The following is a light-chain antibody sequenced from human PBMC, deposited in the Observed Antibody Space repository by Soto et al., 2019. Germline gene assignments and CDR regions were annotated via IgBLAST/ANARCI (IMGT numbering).Light chain of an antibody. CDR1: SSDVGGYNY. CDR3: CSYTTSNTRQIV. V-gene: IGLV2-14*03. J-gene: IGLJ1*01. CDR2: DVS. Sequence: QSVLTQPASVSGSPGQSITISCTGTSSDVGGYNYVSWYQHHPGKAPKLMIYDVSIRPSGVSNRFSGSKSGNTASLTISGPQPEGEADYSCCSYTTSNTRQIVFGTGTKVTVL.